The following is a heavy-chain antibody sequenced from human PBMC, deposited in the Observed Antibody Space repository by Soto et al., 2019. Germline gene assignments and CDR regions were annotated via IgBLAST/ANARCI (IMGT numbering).Heavy chain of an antibody. Sequence: GGSLRLSCAASGFTFIRYAMSWVLQAPWKGLEWVSAISGSGGSTYYADSVKGRFPISRDNSKNTLYLQMNSLRAEDTAVYYCAALSRGVSRFDPWGQGTLVTVSS. CDR2: ISGSGGST. J-gene: IGHJ5*02. CDR3: AALSRGVSRFDP. D-gene: IGHD3-10*01. V-gene: IGHV3-23*01. CDR1: GFTFIRYA.